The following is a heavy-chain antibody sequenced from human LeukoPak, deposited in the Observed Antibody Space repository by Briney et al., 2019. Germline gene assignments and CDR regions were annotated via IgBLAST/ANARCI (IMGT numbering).Heavy chain of an antibody. CDR2: ISGSDGST. V-gene: IGHV3-23*01. CDR3: AAGFYFGDY. CDR1: GFTFSSYA. J-gene: IGHJ4*02. D-gene: IGHD3-3*01. Sequence: PGGSLRLSCAASGFTFSSYAMSWVRQAPGKGLEWVSTISGSDGSTYYADSVKGRFTISRDNSKSTLYLQMNSLRAEDTAVYYCAAGFYFGDYWGQGTLVTVSS.